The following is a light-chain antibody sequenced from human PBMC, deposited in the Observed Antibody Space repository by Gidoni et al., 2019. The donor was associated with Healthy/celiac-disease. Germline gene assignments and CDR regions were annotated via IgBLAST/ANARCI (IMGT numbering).Light chain of an antibody. J-gene: IGKJ3*01. CDR3: QQYDNLPCT. CDR2: DAS. V-gene: IGKV1-33*01. Sequence: DIQMTQSPSSLSASVGERVTITCQASQDISNYLNWYQQKPGKAPKLLIYDASNLETGVPSRFSGSGSGTDFTFTISSLQPEDIATYYCQQYDNLPCTFGPGTKVDIK. CDR1: QDISNY.